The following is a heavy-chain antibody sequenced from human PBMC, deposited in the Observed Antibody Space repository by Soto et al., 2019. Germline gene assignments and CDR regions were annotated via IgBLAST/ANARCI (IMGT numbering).Heavy chain of an antibody. J-gene: IGHJ6*02. CDR3: ARDKRVSLNPGSSSYVLDV. Sequence: GNLRLSCAVSGFSFSSYSMNCVRQAPGKGLEGVSSISSSSSYIYYADSVKGRFTISRDNAKNSLYLQMNSLRAEDTAVYYCARDKRVSLNPGSSSYVLDVWGQGTLVTV. D-gene: IGHD3-10*01. CDR1: GFSFSSYS. V-gene: IGHV3-21*01. CDR2: ISSSSSYI.